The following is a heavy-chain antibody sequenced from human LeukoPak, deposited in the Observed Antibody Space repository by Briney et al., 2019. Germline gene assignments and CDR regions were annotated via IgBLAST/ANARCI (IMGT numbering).Heavy chain of an antibody. J-gene: IGHJ4*02. CDR2: IIPIFNKA. Sequence: ASVKVSFKGAGGAFRSYALNWVRQAPGQGPEWMGGIIPIFNKANHAQKFQGRVTITADESTSTAYVELSSLQSEDTAVYYCASAPLGPTAEDYFDNWGQGTLVTVSS. CDR1: GGAFRSYA. V-gene: IGHV1-69*13. D-gene: IGHD1-26*01. CDR3: ASAPLGPTAEDYFDN.